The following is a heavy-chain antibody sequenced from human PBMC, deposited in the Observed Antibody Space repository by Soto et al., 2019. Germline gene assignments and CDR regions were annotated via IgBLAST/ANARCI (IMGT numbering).Heavy chain of an antibody. V-gene: IGHV3-30*18. Sequence: GGSLRLSCAASGFTFSSYGMHWVRQAPGKGLEWVAVISYDGSNKYYADSVKGRFTISRDNSKNTLYLQMNSLRAEDTAVYYCAKDGQVEPTTVVPKRFDYRGQGTNVTVSS. J-gene: IGHJ4*02. CDR1: GFTFSSYG. CDR3: AKDGQVEPTTVVPKRFDY. D-gene: IGHD4-17*01. CDR2: ISYDGSNK.